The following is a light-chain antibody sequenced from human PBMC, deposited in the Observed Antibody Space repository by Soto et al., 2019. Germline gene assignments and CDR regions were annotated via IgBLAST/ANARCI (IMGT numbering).Light chain of an antibody. J-gene: IGLJ1*01. Sequence: QSALAQPASVSGSPGQSITIFCTGTSSDVGGYNYVSWYQQQSGKAPKLIIHEVSNRPSGVSNRFSGPKSGNTASLTISGLQAEDEADYYCDSYTSSRAYVFGIGTKVTVL. V-gene: IGLV2-14*01. CDR2: EVS. CDR1: SSDVGGYNY. CDR3: DSYTSSRAYV.